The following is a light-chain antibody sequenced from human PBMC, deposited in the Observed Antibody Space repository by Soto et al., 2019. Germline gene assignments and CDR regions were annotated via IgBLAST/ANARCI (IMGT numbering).Light chain of an antibody. CDR2: GAS. CDR1: QSVSSSY. V-gene: IGKV3-20*01. J-gene: IGKJ1*01. Sequence: EIVLTQSPGTLSLSPGERATLSCRASQSVSSSYLAWYQQKPGQAPRLRIYGASSRATGIPDRFSGSGSGTDFTLTISRRGPEDVAVYYCQQYGSSPWTFGQGTKVEIK. CDR3: QQYGSSPWT.